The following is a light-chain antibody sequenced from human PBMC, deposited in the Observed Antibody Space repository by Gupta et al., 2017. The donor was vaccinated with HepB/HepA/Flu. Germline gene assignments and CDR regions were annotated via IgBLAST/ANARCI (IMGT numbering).Light chain of an antibody. Sequence: QSVLTQPLSASGTPGQRVTIPCSGSSSNIGSNTVNWYQQLPGTAPKLLIYSNNQRPSGVPDRFSGSKSGTSASLAISGLQSEDEADYYCAAWDDSLNGVVFGGGTKLTVL. J-gene: IGLJ2*01. CDR2: SNN. V-gene: IGLV1-44*01. CDR3: AAWDDSLNGVV. CDR1: SSNIGSNT.